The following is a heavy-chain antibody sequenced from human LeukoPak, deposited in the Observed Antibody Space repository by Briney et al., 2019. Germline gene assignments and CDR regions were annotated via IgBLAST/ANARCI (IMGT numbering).Heavy chain of an antibody. Sequence: SETLSLTCTVSGGSIRSSYYYWGWIRQPPGKGLEWIGSIYDSGSTYYNPSLKSRVTISVDTSKNQFSLKLSSATAADTAVYYCARSIHQDLYDFWSGYYLYWGQGTLVTVSS. CDR2: IYDSGST. D-gene: IGHD3-3*01. V-gene: IGHV4-39*01. J-gene: IGHJ4*02. CDR3: ARSIHQDLYDFWSGYYLY. CDR1: GGSIRSSYYY.